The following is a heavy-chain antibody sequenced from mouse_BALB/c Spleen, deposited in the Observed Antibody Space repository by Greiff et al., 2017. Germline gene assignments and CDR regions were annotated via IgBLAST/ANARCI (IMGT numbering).Heavy chain of an antibody. CDR3: ARLYDYEGY. J-gene: IGHJ2*01. CDR2: IYPYNGGT. CDR1: GYTFTDYN. Sequence: EVQLQQSGPELVKPGASVKISCKASGYTFTDYNMHWVKQSHGKSLEWIGYIYPYNGGTGYNQKFKSKATLTVDNSSSTAYMELRSLTSEDSAVYYCARLYDYEGYWGQGTTLTVSS. V-gene: IGHV1S29*02. D-gene: IGHD2-4*01.